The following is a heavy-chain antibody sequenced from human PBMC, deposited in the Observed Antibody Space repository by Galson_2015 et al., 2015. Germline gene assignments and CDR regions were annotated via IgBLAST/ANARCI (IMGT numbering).Heavy chain of an antibody. CDR3: ACRVGGYDHYFDY. J-gene: IGHJ4*02. V-gene: IGHV3-23*01. CDR2: ISGSGGST. Sequence: SLRLSCAASGFTFSSYAMSWVRQAPGKGLEWVSAISGSGGSTYYADSVKGRFTISRDNSKNTLYLQMNSLRAEDTAVYYCACRVGGYDHYFDYWGQGTLVTVSS. CDR1: GFTFSSYA. D-gene: IGHD5-12*01.